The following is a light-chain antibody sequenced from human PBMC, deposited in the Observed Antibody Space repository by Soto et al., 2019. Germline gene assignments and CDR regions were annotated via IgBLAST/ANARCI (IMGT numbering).Light chain of an antibody. CDR2: EVV. Sequence: QSVLTQPPSASGSPGQSATISCTGTKSDIGVYDFVSWYQHHSGKAPRLIIYEVVQRPSGVPDRFSGSKSGNTASLTVSGLQAADETDYFCKSYAGSNTYVFGSGTKVTVL. CDR1: KSDIGVYDF. J-gene: IGLJ1*01. CDR3: KSYAGSNTYV. V-gene: IGLV2-8*01.